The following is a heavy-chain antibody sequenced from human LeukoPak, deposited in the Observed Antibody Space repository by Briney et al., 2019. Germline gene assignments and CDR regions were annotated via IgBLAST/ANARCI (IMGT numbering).Heavy chain of an antibody. CDR2: MYYSGST. V-gene: IGHV4-30-4*01. Sequence: SQTLSLTCTVSGGSISSGDYYWSWIRQPPGKGLEWIAYMYYSGSTYYNPSLKSRVTMSADTSKNQLSLKLSSVTAADTAVYICARPYYYDSRIDPWGQGILVTVSS. CDR3: ARPYYYDSRIDP. D-gene: IGHD3-22*01. CDR1: GGSISSGDYY. J-gene: IGHJ5*02.